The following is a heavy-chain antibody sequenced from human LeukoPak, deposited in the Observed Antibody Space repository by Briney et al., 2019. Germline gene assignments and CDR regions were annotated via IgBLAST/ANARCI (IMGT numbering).Heavy chain of an antibody. CDR1: GGSISSYY. CDR3: ARHKRYGVVITTVWFDP. J-gene: IGHJ5*02. D-gene: IGHD3-22*01. CDR2: IYYSGST. Sequence: SETLSLTCTVSGGSISSYYWGWIRQPLGKGLEWIGSIYYSGSTYYNPSLKSRVTISVDTSKNQFSLKLSSVTAADTAVYYCARHKRYGVVITTVWFDPWGQGTLVTVSS. V-gene: IGHV4-39*01.